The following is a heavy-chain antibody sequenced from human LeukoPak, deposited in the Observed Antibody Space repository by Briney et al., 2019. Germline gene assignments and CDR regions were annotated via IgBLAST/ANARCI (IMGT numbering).Heavy chain of an antibody. CDR3: AKGEDGYYYYGMDV. V-gene: IGHV3-23*01. CDR2: ISGTGVTT. Sequence: GGSLRLSCAASGFTFSSYAMICVRQAPGKGLEWVSAISGTGVTTYYADSVKGRFTISRDNSKNTLYLQMNSLRAEDTAVYYCAKGEDGYYYYGMDVWGQGTTVTVSS. J-gene: IGHJ6*02. D-gene: IGHD5-24*01. CDR1: GFTFSSYA.